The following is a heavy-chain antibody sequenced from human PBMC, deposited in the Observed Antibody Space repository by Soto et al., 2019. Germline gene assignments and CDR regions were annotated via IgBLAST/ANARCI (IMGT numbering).Heavy chain of an antibody. CDR2: ISYDGSNK. CDR1: GFTFSSYA. D-gene: IGHD2-2*01. J-gene: IGHJ4*02. CDR3: ARGQLDY. V-gene: IGHV3-30-3*01. Sequence: VQLVESGGGVVQPGRSLRLSCAASGFTFSSYAMHWVRQAPGKGLEWVAVISYDGSNKYYADSVKGRFTISRDNSKNTLYLQMNSLRAEDTAVYYCARGQLDYWGQGTLVTVSS.